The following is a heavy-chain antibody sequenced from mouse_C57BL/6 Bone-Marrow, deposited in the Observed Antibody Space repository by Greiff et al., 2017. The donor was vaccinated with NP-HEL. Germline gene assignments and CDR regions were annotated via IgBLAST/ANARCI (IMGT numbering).Heavy chain of an antibody. V-gene: IGHV14-4*01. CDR1: GFNIKDDY. CDR2: IDPENGDT. CDR3: TTTLITTVVNFDY. D-gene: IGHD1-1*01. J-gene: IGHJ2*01. Sequence: EVQLQQSGAELVRPGASVKLSCTASGFNIKDDYMHWVKQRPEQGLEWIGWIDPENGDTEYASKFQGKATITADTSSNTAYLQLSGLTSEDTAVYYCTTTLITTVVNFDYWGQGTTLTVSS.